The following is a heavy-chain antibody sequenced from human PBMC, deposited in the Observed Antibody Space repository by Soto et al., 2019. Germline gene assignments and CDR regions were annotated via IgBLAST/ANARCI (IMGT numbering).Heavy chain of an antibody. D-gene: IGHD3-22*01. CDR1: GFTFTSSA. V-gene: IGHV1-58*01. CDR2: IVVGSGNT. J-gene: IGHJ6*02. Sequence: GASVKVSCKASGFTFTSSAVQWVRQARGQRQERIGWIVVGSGNTNYAQKFQERVTITRDMSTSTAYMELSSLRSEDTAVYYCAADSPMRVDYYDCSGYYGMDVWGQGTAVTVSS. CDR3: AADSPMRVDYYDCSGYYGMDV.